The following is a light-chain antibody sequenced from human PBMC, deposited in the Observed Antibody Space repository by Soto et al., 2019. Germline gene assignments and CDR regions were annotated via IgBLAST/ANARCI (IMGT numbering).Light chain of an antibody. J-gene: IGLJ2*01. CDR1: SSDVGGYDY. V-gene: IGLV2-14*01. CDR2: EVS. CDR3: CSYTGSLTLL. Sequence: QSALTQPASVSGSPGQSITISCTGSSSDVGGYDYVSWYQQHPCKAPKLMIYEVSNRPSGVSNRFSGSKSGNTASLTISGRQAEDEADYYCCSYTGSLTLLFGGGTQLTVL.